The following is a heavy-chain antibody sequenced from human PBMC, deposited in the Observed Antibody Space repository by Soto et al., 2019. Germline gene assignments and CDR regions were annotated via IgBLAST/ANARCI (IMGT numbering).Heavy chain of an antibody. Sequence: QVQLVESGGGVVQSGRSLTLSCAASGFSLRTYGMHWLRRAPGKGLEWVAFIWYDGTKKFYAYSVKGRSTISKDNSNNIVYLQMSGLRAEDTAVYYCARDVVTAVAGSVNWFDPWGQGTLVTVSS. CDR1: GFSLRTYG. CDR3: ARDVVTAVAGSVNWFDP. V-gene: IGHV3-33*01. J-gene: IGHJ5*02. D-gene: IGHD6-19*01. CDR2: IWYDGTKK.